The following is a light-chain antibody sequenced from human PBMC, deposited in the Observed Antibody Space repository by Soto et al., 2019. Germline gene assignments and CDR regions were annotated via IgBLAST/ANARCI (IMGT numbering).Light chain of an antibody. V-gene: IGKV3D-15*01. Sequence: EIVMTQSPATLSVSPCEGATLSFSASQSVSYNLAWYQHKPGQAPRLLIYGASTRATGIPARFSGSGSGTEFTLTINSLEPEDFAVYYCQQRNVWPPITFGQGTRLEIK. J-gene: IGKJ5*01. CDR2: GAS. CDR1: QSVSYN. CDR3: QQRNVWPPIT.